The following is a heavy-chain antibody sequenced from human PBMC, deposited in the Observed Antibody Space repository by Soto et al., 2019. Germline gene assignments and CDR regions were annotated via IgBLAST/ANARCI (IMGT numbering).Heavy chain of an antibody. D-gene: IGHD2-15*01. Sequence: GESLKISCKGSGYSFTSYWIGWVRQMPGKGLEWMGIIYPGDSDTRYSPSFQGQVTISADKSISTAYLQWSSLKASDTAMYYCARLDYCSGGSCHDLDYYYYGMDVWGQGTTVTLSS. CDR1: GYSFTSYW. V-gene: IGHV5-51*01. J-gene: IGHJ6*02. CDR3: ARLDYCSGGSCHDLDYYYYGMDV. CDR2: IYPGDSDT.